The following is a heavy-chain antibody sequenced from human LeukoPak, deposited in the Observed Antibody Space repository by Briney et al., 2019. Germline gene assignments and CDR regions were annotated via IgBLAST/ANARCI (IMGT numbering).Heavy chain of an antibody. CDR2: IIPIFGTA. CDR1: GSTFSSYA. J-gene: IGHJ4*02. Sequence: ASVKVSCKASGSTFSSYAISWVRQAPGQGLEWMGGIIPIFGTANYAQKFQGRVTITADESTSTAYMELSSLRSEDTAVYYCARVISGYLYYFDYWGQGTLVTVSS. D-gene: IGHD3-22*01. CDR3: ARVISGYLYYFDY. V-gene: IGHV1-69*13.